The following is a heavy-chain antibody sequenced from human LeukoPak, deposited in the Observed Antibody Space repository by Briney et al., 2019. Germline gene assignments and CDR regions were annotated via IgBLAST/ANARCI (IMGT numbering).Heavy chain of an antibody. V-gene: IGHV3-30*18. D-gene: IGHD6-19*01. CDR2: ISYDGSNK. CDR1: GFTLCSYG. CDR3: AKGLIAVAGWDY. J-gene: IGHJ4*02. Sequence: GGSLRLSCAASGFTLCSYGMHWVRHAPGKGLEWVAVISYDGSNKYYADSVKGRFTISRDNSKNTLYLQMNSLRAEDTAVYYCAKGLIAVAGWDYWGQGTLVTVSS.